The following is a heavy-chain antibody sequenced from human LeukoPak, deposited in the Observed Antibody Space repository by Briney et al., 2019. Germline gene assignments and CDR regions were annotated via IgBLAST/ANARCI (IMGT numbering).Heavy chain of an antibody. V-gene: IGHV1-8*01. J-gene: IGHJ3*02. CDR2: MNPNSGNT. CDR1: GYTFTSYD. D-gene: IGHD3-10*01. CDR3: ARGRDRDDAFDI. Sequence: ASVKVSCKASGYTFTSYDINWVRQATGQGLEWMGWMNPNSGNTGYAQKFQGRVTMTRNTSISTAYMELSSLRSEDTAVYYCARGRDRDDAFDIWGQGTMVTVSS.